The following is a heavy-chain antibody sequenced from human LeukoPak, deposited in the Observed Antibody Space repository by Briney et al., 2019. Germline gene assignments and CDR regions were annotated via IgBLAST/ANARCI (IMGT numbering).Heavy chain of an antibody. CDR2: ISSSSSTI. CDR1: GFTFSSYS. V-gene: IGHV3-48*01. J-gene: IGHJ4*02. CDR3: ARVQDSSGWYLLDY. Sequence: GGSLRLSCAASGFTFSSYSMNWVRQAPGKGLEWVSYISSSSSTIYYADSVKGRFTISRDNAKNSLYLQMNSLRAEDTALYYCARVQDSSGWYLLDYWGQGTLVTVSS. D-gene: IGHD6-19*01.